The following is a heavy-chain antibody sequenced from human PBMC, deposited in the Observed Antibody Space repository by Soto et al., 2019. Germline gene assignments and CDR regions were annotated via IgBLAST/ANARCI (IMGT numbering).Heavy chain of an antibody. Sequence: QVQLVQFGAEVKKPGASVKVSCKASGYTFTSYGISWVRQAPGQGLDWMGWISAYNGNTKYAQDLQGRVTMTTDTSTSTAYMELRSLRSDDTAMYYCARFSGGSYNTYYFYYGMDVWGQGTTVTVSS. CDR2: ISAYNGNT. J-gene: IGHJ6*02. D-gene: IGHD2-15*01. CDR3: ARFSGGSYNTYYFYYGMDV. V-gene: IGHV1-18*04. CDR1: GYTFTSYG.